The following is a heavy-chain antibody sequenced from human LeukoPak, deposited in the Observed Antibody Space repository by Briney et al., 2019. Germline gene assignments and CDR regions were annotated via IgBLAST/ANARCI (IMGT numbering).Heavy chain of an antibody. CDR3: ARASSYSGGYDY. J-gene: IGHJ4*02. CDR2: INSDGSST. Sequence: GGSLRLSCAASGFTFSNYWMRWVRQAPGKGLVWVSRINSDGSSTRDADSVKGRFTISRDNAKNTLYLQMNSLRAEDTAVYYCARASSYSGGYDYWGQGTLVTVSS. D-gene: IGHD6-19*01. V-gene: IGHV3-74*01. CDR1: GFTFSNYW.